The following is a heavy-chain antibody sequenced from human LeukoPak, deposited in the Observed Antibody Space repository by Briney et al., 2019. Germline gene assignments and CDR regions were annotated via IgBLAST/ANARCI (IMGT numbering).Heavy chain of an antibody. CDR1: GGSIRSSYYY. D-gene: IGHD3-22*01. CDR3: ARTAYYYDSSGYDDAFDI. V-gene: IGHV4-39*01. J-gene: IGHJ3*02. CDR2: IYDSGST. Sequence: SETLSLTCTVSGGSIRSSYYYWGWIRQPPGKGLEWIGSIYDSGSTYYNPSLKSRVTISVDTSKNQFSLKLNSVTAADTAVYYCARTAYYYDSSGYDDAFDIWGQGTMVTVSS.